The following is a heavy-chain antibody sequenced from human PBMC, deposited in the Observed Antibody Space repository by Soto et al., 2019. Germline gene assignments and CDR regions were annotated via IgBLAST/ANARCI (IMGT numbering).Heavy chain of an antibody. V-gene: IGHV1-69*01. CDR3: AREMATINGLGYFDY. J-gene: IGHJ4*02. CDR2: IIPIFGTA. D-gene: IGHD5-12*01. Sequence: QVQLVQSGAEVMKPGSSVKVSCKASGGTFSSYAISWVRQAPGQGLEWMGGIIPIFGTANYAQKFQGSVTITADESTSTAYMELSSLRSEDTAVYYCAREMATINGLGYFDYWGQGTLVTVSS. CDR1: GGTFSSYA.